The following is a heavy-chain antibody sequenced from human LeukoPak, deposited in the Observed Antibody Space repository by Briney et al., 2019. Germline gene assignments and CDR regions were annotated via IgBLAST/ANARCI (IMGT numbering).Heavy chain of an antibody. V-gene: IGHV4-39*01. CDR3: ARHLRGEAGHFDY. D-gene: IGHD2-21*01. CDR1: GGSISSSSYY. J-gene: IGHJ4*02. CDR2: IYYSGST. Sequence: PSETLSLTCTVSGGSISSSSYYWGWIRQPPGKGLEWIGSIYYSGSTYYNPSLKSRVTISVDTSKNQFSLKLSSVTAADTAVYYCARHLRGEAGHFDYWGQGTLVTVSS.